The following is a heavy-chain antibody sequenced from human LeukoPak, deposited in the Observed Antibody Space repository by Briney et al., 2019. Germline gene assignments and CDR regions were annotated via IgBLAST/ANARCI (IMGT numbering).Heavy chain of an antibody. V-gene: IGHV3-30-3*01. CDR2: ISYDGSNK. J-gene: IGHJ4*02. D-gene: IGHD2-21*02. CDR1: GFTFSSYA. CDR3: ARALRVTYYFDY. Sequence: QPGGSLRLSCAASGFTFSSYAMHWVRQAPGKGLEWVAVISYDGSNKYYADSVKGRFTISRDNSKNTLYLQMNSLRAEDTAVYYCARALRVTYYFDYWGQGTLVTVSS.